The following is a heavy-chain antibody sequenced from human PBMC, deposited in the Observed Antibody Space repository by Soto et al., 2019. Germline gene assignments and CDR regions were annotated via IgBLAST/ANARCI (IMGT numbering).Heavy chain of an antibody. CDR1: GGSISSSSYY. D-gene: IGHD6-6*01. V-gene: IGHV4-39*01. Sequence: SETLSLTCTVSGGSISSSSYYWGWIRQPPGKGLEWIGSIYYSGSTYYNPSLKSRVTISVDTSKNQFSLKLSSVTAADTAVYYCARKYSSSSGWLLDYYYYGMDVWGRGATVTVSS. J-gene: IGHJ6*02. CDR2: IYYSGST. CDR3: ARKYSSSSGWLLDYYYYGMDV.